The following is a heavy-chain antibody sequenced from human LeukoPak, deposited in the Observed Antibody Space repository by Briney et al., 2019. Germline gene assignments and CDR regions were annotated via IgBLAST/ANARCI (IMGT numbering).Heavy chain of an antibody. J-gene: IGHJ4*02. V-gene: IGHV3-23*01. D-gene: IGHD6-19*01. CDR1: GFTFSSYA. CDR2: ISGSGGST. Sequence: GGSLRLSCAASGFTFSSYAMSWVRQAPGKGLEWVSAISGSGGSTYYADSVKGRFTISRDNSKNTLYLQMNSPRAEDTAVYYCVKDQAVAGAMIFDYWGQGTLVTVSS. CDR3: VKDQAVAGAMIFDY.